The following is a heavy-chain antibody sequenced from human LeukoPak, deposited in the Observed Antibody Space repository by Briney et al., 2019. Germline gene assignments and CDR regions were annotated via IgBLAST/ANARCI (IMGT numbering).Heavy chain of an antibody. CDR3: MMSLTAHYYYGMDV. Sequence: GGSLRLSCAACGFTFSSYWMSWVRQAPGKGLEWVTNIKQDGSERYYVDSVKGRFTISRDNAKNSLYLQMNSLRAEDTAVYHCMMSLTAHYYYGMDVWGQGTTVTVSS. CDR2: IKQDGSER. V-gene: IGHV3-7*02. CDR1: GFTFSSYW. J-gene: IGHJ6*02. D-gene: IGHD2-21*02.